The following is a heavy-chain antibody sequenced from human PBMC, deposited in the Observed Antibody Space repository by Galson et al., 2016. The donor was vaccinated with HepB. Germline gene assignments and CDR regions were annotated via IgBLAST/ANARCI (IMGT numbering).Heavy chain of an antibody. CDR2: IYYTGTT. CDR3: ARVGNLLTGYPLDF. V-gene: IGHV4-59*01. Sequence: WIGYIYYTGTTNYNRSLKSRVTISVDTSRNQFSLKLRSVTAADTAIYYCARVGNLLTGYPLDFWGQGTLVTVSS. J-gene: IGHJ4*02. D-gene: IGHD3-9*01.